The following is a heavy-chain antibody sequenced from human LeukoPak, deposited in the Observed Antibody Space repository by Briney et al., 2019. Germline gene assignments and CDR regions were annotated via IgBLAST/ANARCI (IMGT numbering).Heavy chain of an antibody. V-gene: IGHV4-34*01. CDR3: ASQGYSSSWYYFDY. D-gene: IGHD6-13*01. J-gene: IGHJ4*02. CDR2: INHSGST. CDR1: GGSFSGYY. Sequence: ASETLSLTCAVYGGSFSGYYWSWIRQPPGKGLEWIGEINHSGSTNYNPSLKSRVTISVDTSKNQFSLKLSSVTAADTAVYYCASQGYSSSWYYFDYWGQGTLVTVSS.